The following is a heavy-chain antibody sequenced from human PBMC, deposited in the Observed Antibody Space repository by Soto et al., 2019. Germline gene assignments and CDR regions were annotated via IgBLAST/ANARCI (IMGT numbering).Heavy chain of an antibody. V-gene: IGHV1-18*01. CDR3: ARGAFCGGAAGCRDMDV. D-gene: IGHD2-21*01. CDR2: ISAYNGNT. Sequence: QIQLVQSGGEVKKPGASVKVSCKSSGYKFISHSITWVRQAPGQGLEWMGRISAYNGNTNYAQKLQGRVTMTTDTSTNTAYMELRSLRADDTAVYYCARGAFCGGAAGCRDMDVWGQGTTVTVSS. CDR1: GYKFISHS. J-gene: IGHJ6*02.